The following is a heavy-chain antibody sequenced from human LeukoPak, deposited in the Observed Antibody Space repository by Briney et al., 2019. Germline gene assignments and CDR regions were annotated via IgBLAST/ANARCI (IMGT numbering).Heavy chain of an antibody. J-gene: IGHJ6*02. CDR3: ARAFPSGSYTRVMYYYYGMDV. Sequence: SETLSLTCTVSGGSISSYYWSWIRQPPGKGLEWIGEINHSGSTNYNPSLKSRVTISVDTSKNQFSLKLSSVTAADTAVYYCARAFPSGSYTRVMYYYYGMDVWGQGTLVTVSS. D-gene: IGHD1-26*01. CDR2: INHSGST. V-gene: IGHV4-34*01. CDR1: GGSISSYY.